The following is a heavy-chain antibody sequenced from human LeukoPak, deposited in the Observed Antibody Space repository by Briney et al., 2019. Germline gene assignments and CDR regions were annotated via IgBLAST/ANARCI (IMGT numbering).Heavy chain of an antibody. Sequence: GGSLRLSCAASGFTFSSYGMHWVRQAPGKGLEGVAVISYDGSNKYYAASVKGRFTISRDNSKNTLYLQMNSLRAEDTAVYYCARGLMSSAVAGTDYWGQGTLVTVSS. CDR3: ARGLMSSAVAGTDY. CDR1: GFTFSSYG. V-gene: IGHV3-30*03. CDR2: ISYDGSNK. J-gene: IGHJ4*02. D-gene: IGHD6-19*01.